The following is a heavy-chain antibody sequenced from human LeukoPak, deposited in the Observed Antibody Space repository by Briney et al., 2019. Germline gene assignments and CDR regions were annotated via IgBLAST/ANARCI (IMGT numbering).Heavy chain of an antibody. D-gene: IGHD4-17*01. CDR3: ARNDYGDYVNLEDWFDP. CDR1: GYTFTSYG. V-gene: IGHV1-18*01. J-gene: IGHJ5*02. Sequence: ASVKVSCKASGYTFTSYGISWVRQAPGQGLEWMGWISAYNGNTNYAQKLQGRVTMTTDTSTSTAYMELRSLRSDDTAVYYRARNDYGDYVNLEDWFDPWGQGTLVTVSS. CDR2: ISAYNGNT.